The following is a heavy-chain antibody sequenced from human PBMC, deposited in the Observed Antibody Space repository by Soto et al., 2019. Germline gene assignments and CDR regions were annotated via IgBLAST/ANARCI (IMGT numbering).Heavy chain of an antibody. V-gene: IGHV1-46*03. CDR1: GYTFTSYY. J-gene: IGHJ4*02. CDR2: INPSGGST. D-gene: IGHD2-15*01. CDR3: ARDSSVVVVAAPDYYFDY. Sequence: ASVKVSCTASGYTFTSYYMHWVRQAPGQGLEWMGIINPSGGSTSYAQKFQGRVTMTRDTSTSTVYMELSSLRSEDTAVYYCARDSSVVVVAAPDYYFDYWGQGTLVTVS.